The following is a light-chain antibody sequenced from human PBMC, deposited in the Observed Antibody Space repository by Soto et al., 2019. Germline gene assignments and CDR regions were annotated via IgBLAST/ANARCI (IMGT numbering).Light chain of an antibody. CDR2: DAS. CDR1: QHINRW. CDR3: QQATSFPPT. V-gene: IGKV1-12*01. J-gene: IGKJ4*01. Sequence: DIQMTQSPSSVSASVGDRVTITCRASQHINRWLVWYQQKPGKAPNLLIYDASSLQSWVPSRFIGSGSGTDFTLTISSLQPEDFATYYCQQATSFPPTFGGGTKVEI.